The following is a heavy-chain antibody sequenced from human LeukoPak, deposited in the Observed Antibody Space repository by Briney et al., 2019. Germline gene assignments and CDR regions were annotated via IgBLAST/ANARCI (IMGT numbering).Heavy chain of an antibody. CDR1: GFTFSSYA. Sequence: PGGSLRLSCAASGFTFSSYAMSWVRQAPGKGLEWVSAISGSGGSTYYADSVKGRFTISRDNSKNTLYLQMNSLRAEDTAVYYCAGGGHCSSTSCYRHSGFDPWGQGTMVTVSS. CDR3: AGGGHCSSTSCYRHSGFDP. J-gene: IGHJ5*02. V-gene: IGHV3-23*01. D-gene: IGHD2-2*02. CDR2: ISGSGGST.